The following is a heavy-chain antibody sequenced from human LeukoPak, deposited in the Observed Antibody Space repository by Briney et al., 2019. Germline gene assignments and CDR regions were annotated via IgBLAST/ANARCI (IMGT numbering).Heavy chain of an antibody. CDR1: GFTFSSYA. Sequence: GGSLRLSCAAAGFTFSSYAMSWVRQAPGEGLEWVSGISGSGGYTNYADSVKGRFTISRDNSKNTLYLHVNSLRADDTAVYYCAKDDSGYSSAWYYFDYWGQGILVTVSS. CDR3: AKDDSGYSSAWYYFDY. V-gene: IGHV3-23*01. CDR2: ISGSGGYT. J-gene: IGHJ4*02. D-gene: IGHD6-19*01.